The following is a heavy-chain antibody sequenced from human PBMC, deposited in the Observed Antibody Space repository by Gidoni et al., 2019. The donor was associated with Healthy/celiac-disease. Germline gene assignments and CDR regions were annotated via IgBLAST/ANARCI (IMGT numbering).Heavy chain of an antibody. J-gene: IGHJ6*02. Sequence: QVQRVQSGAEVKKPGSSVKVSCKAYGGTFSSYASSWVRQAPGQGLEWMGGIIPIFGTANYAQKFQGSVTITADESTSTAYMELSSLRSEDTAVYYCAKAVTTESVYYYYYYGMDVWGQGTTVTVSS. CDR3: AKAVTTESVYYYYYYGMDV. CDR1: GGTFSSYA. V-gene: IGHV1-69*01. D-gene: IGHD4-4*01. CDR2: IIPIFGTA.